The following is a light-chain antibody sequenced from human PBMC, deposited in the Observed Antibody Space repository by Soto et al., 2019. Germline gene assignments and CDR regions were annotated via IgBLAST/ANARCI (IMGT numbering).Light chain of an antibody. CDR3: QQYHIYSWT. J-gene: IGKJ1*01. CDR1: QNIGAW. V-gene: IGKV1-5*03. Sequence: DIQMTQSPSTLSASVGDRVTITCRASQNIGAWLAWYQQKPGKAPKLLIYNASSLESGVPSRFSGGGSGTEFTLTISSLQPDDFATYYCQQYHIYSWTFGQGTKVEIK. CDR2: NAS.